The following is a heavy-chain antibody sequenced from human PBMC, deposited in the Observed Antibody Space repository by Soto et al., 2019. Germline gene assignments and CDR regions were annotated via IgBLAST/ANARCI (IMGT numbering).Heavy chain of an antibody. J-gene: IGHJ6*02. V-gene: IGHV1-18*01. CDR1: GYTVTSYG. Sequence: ASVKVSCKASGYTVTSYGISWVRQAPGQGLEWRGWISAYNGNTNYAQKLQGRVTMTTDTSTSTADMELRSLRSDDTAVYYCAVYSSSGYYGMDVWGQGPTVTVS. CDR3: AVYSSSGYYGMDV. D-gene: IGHD6-6*01. CDR2: ISAYNGNT.